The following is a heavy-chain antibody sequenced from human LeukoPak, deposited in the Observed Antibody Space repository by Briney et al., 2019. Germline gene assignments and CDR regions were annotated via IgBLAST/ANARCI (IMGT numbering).Heavy chain of an antibody. CDR3: ARDSGSYFYYYYYGMDV. Sequence: GGSLRLSCTTSGFSFRNYWMGWVRQAPGKGLEWVANIKQDGSEKYYVDSVKGRFTISRDNAKNSLDLQMNSLRAEDTAAYYCARDSGSYFYYYYYGMDVWGQGTTVTVSS. D-gene: IGHD1-26*01. V-gene: IGHV3-7*01. CDR2: IKQDGSEK. CDR1: GFSFRNYW. J-gene: IGHJ6*02.